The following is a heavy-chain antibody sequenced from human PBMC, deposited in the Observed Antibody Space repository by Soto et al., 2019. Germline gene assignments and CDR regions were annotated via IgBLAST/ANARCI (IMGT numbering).Heavy chain of an antibody. CDR1: GGSISSSNW. CDR2: IYHSGST. CDR3: ARGLRGSSRGDWFAP. J-gene: IGHJ5*02. D-gene: IGHD6-13*01. V-gene: IGHV4-4*02. Sequence: PSETLSLTCAVSGGSISSSNWWSWVRQPPGKGLEWIGEIYHSGSTYYNPSLKSRVTISVDTSKNQFSLKLSSVTAADTAVYYCARGLRGSSRGDWFAPWGQGTLVTV.